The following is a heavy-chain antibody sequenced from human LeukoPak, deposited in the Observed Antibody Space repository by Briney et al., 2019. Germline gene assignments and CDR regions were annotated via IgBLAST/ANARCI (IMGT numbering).Heavy chain of an antibody. D-gene: IGHD6-13*01. J-gene: IGHJ4*02. CDR1: GGSIRNYY. Sequence: PSETLSLTCTVSGGSIRNYYWSWIRQPPGKGLEWIGEINHSGSTNYNPSLKSRVTISVDTSKNQFSLKLSSVTAADTAVYYCARAAAIAAAFDYWGQGTLVTVSS. CDR3: ARAAAIAAAFDY. CDR2: INHSGST. V-gene: IGHV4-34*01.